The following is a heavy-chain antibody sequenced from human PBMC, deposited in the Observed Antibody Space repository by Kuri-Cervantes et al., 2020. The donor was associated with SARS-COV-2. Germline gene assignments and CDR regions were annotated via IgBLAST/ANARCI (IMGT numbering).Heavy chain of an antibody. CDR1: GFTFDDYA. CDR2: ISWDGGST. D-gene: IGHD2-8*02. J-gene: IGHJ4*02. V-gene: IGHV3-43D*03. CDR3: AKDRDLVLDY. Sequence: GWSLRLSCAASGFTFDDYAMHWARQAPGKGLEWVSLISWDGGSTYYADSVKGRFTISRDNSKNSLYLQMNSLRAEDTALYYCAKDRDLVLDYWGQGTLVTVSS.